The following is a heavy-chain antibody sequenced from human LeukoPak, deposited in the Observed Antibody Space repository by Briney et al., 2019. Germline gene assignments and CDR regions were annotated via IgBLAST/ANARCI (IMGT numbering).Heavy chain of an antibody. D-gene: IGHD5-12*01. CDR1: GFTVSSNY. Sequence: GGSLRLSCAASGFTVSSNYMSWVRQAPGKGLEWVSVIYSGGSTYYADSVKGRFTISRDNSKNTLYLQMNSLRAEDTAVYYCAREGVATARALDIWGQGTMVTVSS. CDR2: IYSGGST. CDR3: AREGVATARALDI. V-gene: IGHV3-66*01. J-gene: IGHJ3*02.